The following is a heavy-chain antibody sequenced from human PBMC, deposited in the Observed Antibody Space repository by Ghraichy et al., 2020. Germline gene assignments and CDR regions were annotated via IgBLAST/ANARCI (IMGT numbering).Heavy chain of an antibody. V-gene: IGHV3-21*01. CDR3: ARSLRYYYGSGTPEGYFDY. CDR2: ISSSSSYI. D-gene: IGHD3-10*01. CDR1: GFTFSSYS. J-gene: IGHJ4*02. Sequence: GGSLRLSCAASGFTFSSYSMNWVRQAPGKGLEWVASISSSSSYIYYADSVKGRFTISRDNAKNSLYLQMNSLRAEDTAVYYCARSLRYYYGSGTPEGYFDYWGQGTLVTVSS.